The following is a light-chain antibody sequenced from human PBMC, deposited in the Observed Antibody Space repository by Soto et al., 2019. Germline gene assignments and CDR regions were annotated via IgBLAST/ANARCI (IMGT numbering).Light chain of an antibody. Sequence: EIVLTQSPATLSLSPGERATLSCRASQSVSSYLSWYPQKPGQAPRLLIYDASNRATGIPARFSGSGSGTVFTLTISSLEPEDFAVYYCQQRSNWPPFMYTFGQGTKLEIK. CDR3: QQRSNWPPFMYT. CDR2: DAS. CDR1: QSVSSY. J-gene: IGKJ2*01. V-gene: IGKV3-11*01.